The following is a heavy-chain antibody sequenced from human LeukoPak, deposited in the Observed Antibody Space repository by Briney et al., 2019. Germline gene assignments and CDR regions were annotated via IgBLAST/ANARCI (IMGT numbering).Heavy chain of an antibody. CDR3: ARDRMITFGNDAFDI. Sequence: SETLSLTCTVSGGSISSYYWSWIRQPPGKGLEWIGYIYYSGSTNYNPSLKSRVTISVDTSKNQFSLKLSSVTAADTAVYYCARDRMITFGNDAFDIWGQGTMVTVSS. CDR2: IYYSGST. D-gene: IGHD3-16*01. J-gene: IGHJ3*02. CDR1: GGSISSYY. V-gene: IGHV4-59*01.